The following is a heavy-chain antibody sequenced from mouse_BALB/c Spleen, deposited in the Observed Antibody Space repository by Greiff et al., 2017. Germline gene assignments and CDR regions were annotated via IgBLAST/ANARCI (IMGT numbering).Heavy chain of an antibody. CDR2: INPSTGYT. CDR1: GYTFTSYW. J-gene: IGHJ4*01. CDR3: ARGMITTRAMDY. D-gene: IGHD2-4*01. V-gene: IGHV1-7*01. Sequence: VQLQQSGAELAKPGASVKMSCKASGYTFTSYWMHWVKQRPGQGLEWIGYINPSTGYTEYNQKFKDKATLTADKSSSTAYMQLSSLTSEDSAVYYWARGMITTRAMDYWGQGTSVTVSS.